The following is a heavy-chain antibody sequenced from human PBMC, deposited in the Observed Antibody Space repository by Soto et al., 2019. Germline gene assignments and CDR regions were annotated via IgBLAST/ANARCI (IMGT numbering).Heavy chain of an antibody. CDR2: IERDDDDK. J-gene: IGHJ6*02. D-gene: IGHD1-20*01. CDR3: ARSIRGPRRFNGMDV. CDR1: GCSLTSPGMC. Sequence: SGPTLVNPTETLTLTCTFSGCSLTSPGMCVSWIRQSPGKALEWLALIERDDDDKSYSTSLKTRLTISKDTRKNQVVLTMANMEPADTATYYCARSIRGPRRFNGMDVWGQGTTVTVSS. V-gene: IGHV2-70*13.